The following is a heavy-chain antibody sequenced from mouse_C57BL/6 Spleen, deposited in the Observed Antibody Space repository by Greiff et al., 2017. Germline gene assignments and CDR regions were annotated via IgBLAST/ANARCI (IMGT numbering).Heavy chain of an antibody. CDR3: AREDYGKGDAMDY. J-gene: IGHJ4*01. D-gene: IGHD1-1*01. CDR2: IHPNSGST. V-gene: IGHV1-64*01. Sequence: VQLQQPGAELVKPGASVKLSCKASGYTFTSYWMHWVKQRPGQGLEWIGMIHPNSGSTNYNEKFKSKATLTVDKSSSTAYMQLSSLTSEDSAVYYCAREDYGKGDAMDYWGQGTSVTVSS. CDR1: GYTFTSYW.